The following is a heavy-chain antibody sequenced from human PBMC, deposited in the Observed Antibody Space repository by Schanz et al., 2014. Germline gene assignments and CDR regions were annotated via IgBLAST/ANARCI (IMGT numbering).Heavy chain of an antibody. CDR1: GFGFDDYA. D-gene: IGHD1-7*01. V-gene: IGHV3-20*04. J-gene: IGHJ4*02. Sequence: EVQLLESGGRLVQPGGSLRLSCAASGFGFDDYAMSWVRQAPGKGLEWVSGINWNGGSTGYADSVKGRFTISRDNAENTLYLQMNSLRVEDTAVYYCAMGGYQLHHWGQGTLVTVSS. CDR3: AMGGYQLHH. CDR2: INWNGGST.